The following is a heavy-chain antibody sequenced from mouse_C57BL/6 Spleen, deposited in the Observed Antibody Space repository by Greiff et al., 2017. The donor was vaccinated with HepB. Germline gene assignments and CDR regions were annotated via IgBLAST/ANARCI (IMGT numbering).Heavy chain of an antibody. CDR1: GFSLTSYG. D-gene: IGHD3-2*02. V-gene: IGHV2-6-1*01. Sequence: QVQLKQSGPGLVAPSQSLSITCTVSGFSLTSYGVHWVRQPPGKGLEWLVVIWSDGSTTYNSALKSRLSISKDNSKSQVFLKMNSLQTDDTAMYYCARHNSSGYYFDYWGQGTTLTVSS. J-gene: IGHJ2*01. CDR2: IWSDGST. CDR3: ARHNSSGYYFDY.